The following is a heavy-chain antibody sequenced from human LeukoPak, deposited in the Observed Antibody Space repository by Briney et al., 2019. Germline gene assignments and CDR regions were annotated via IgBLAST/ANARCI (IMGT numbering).Heavy chain of an antibody. Sequence: SETLSLTCTVSGGSISSYYWSWIRQPPGKGLEWIGYIYYSGSTNYNPSLKSRVTISVDTSKNQFSLKLSSVTAADTAVYYCARDRHDYVDYVDAFDIWGQGTMVTVSS. D-gene: IGHD4-17*01. V-gene: IGHV4-59*01. CDR3: ARDRHDYVDYVDAFDI. CDR1: GGSISSYY. CDR2: IYYSGST. J-gene: IGHJ3*02.